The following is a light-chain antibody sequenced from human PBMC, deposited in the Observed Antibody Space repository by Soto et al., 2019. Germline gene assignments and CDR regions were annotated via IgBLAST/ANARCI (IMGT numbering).Light chain of an antibody. CDR3: QKYNSAPKT. CDR1: QGISNY. J-gene: IGKJ1*01. Sequence: DIQMTQSPSSLSASVGDRVTITCRASQGISNYLAWYQQKPGKVPKLLIYAASTLQSGVQSRFSGSGSGTDFTLTISSLQPEYVATYYCQKYNSAPKTFGQGTKVQIK. V-gene: IGKV1-27*01. CDR2: AAS.